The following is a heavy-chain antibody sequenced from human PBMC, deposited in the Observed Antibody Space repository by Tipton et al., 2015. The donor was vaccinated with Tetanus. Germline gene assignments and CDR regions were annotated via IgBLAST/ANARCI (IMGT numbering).Heavy chain of an antibody. J-gene: IGHJ4*02. CDR2: INPSGGA. CDR1: GDSISSNY. D-gene: IGHD6-19*01. Sequence: TLSLTCTVSGDSISSNYWSWIRQPAGKGPEWIGEINPSGGASYNPSLKSRVTISVDTSKNQFSLKLTSVTAADTAVYYCARPVKQWLVPVDSWGQGTLVTVSS. V-gene: IGHV4-4*07. CDR3: ARPVKQWLVPVDS.